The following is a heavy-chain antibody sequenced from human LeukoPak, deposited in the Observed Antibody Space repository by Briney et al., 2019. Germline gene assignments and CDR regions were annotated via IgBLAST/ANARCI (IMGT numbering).Heavy chain of an antibody. Sequence: SVKVSCKASGGTFSSYAISWVRQAPGQGLEWMGRIIPILGIANYAQKFQGRVTITADESTSTAYMELSSLRSEDTAVYYCARVSSQQLDRDFDYWGQGTLVTVSS. J-gene: IGHJ4*02. V-gene: IGHV1-69*04. D-gene: IGHD6-13*01. CDR1: GGTFSSYA. CDR2: IIPILGIA. CDR3: ARVSSQQLDRDFDY.